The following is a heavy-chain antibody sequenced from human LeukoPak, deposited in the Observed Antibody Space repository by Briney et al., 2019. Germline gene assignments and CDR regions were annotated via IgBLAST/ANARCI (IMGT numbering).Heavy chain of an antibody. J-gene: IGHJ5*02. CDR2: IHYSGVT. CDR3: ATSGATTATTWGGNWFDP. D-gene: IGHD4-17*01. Sequence: SETLSLTCTVSGYSISTGYYWDWIRQPPGKGLEWIGYIHYSGVTNYNPSLKSRVTFSVDTSKSQFSLKLSSVTAADTAVYYCATSGATTATTWGGNWFDPWGQGALVTVSS. V-gene: IGHV4-61*01. CDR1: GYSISTGYY.